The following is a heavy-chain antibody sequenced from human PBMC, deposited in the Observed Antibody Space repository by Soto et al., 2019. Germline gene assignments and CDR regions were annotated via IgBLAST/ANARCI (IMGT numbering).Heavy chain of an antibody. D-gene: IGHD6-6*01. CDR2: ISYDGSNK. CDR1: GFTFSSYA. V-gene: IGHV3-30-3*01. J-gene: IGHJ4*02. CDR3: ARDRSRIAARLYLDY. Sequence: PGGSLRLSCAASGFTFSSYAMHWVRQAPGKGLEWVAVISYDGSNKYYADSVKGRFTISRDNSKNTLYLQMNSLRAEDTAVYYCARDRSRIAARLYLDYWGQGTLVTVSS.